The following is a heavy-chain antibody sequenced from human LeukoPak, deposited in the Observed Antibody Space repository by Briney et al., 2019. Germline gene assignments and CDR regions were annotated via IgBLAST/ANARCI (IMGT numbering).Heavy chain of an antibody. CDR1: GFTFRSFT. V-gene: IGHV3-21*01. D-gene: IGHD6-13*01. Sequence: GGSLRLSCAASGFTFRSFTMNWVRQAPAKGLEWVSSISSSTRYIYYADSVKGRFTISRYNAKNSVFLQMNSLRIEDTAVYYCASGSSRWYVIDYWGQGTLVTVSS. J-gene: IGHJ4*02. CDR3: ASGSSRWYVIDY. CDR2: ISSSTRYI.